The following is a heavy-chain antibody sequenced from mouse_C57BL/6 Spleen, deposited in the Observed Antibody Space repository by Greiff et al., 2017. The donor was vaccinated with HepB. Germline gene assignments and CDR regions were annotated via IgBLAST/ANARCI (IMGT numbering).Heavy chain of an antibody. Sequence: VQLQQSGAELVKPGASVKLSCKASGYTFTSYWMHWVKQRPGQGLEWIGMIHPNSGSTNYNEKFKSKATLTVDKSSSTAYMQLSSLTSEDSAVYYCASPAITTVVYFDYWGQGTTLTVSS. V-gene: IGHV1-64*01. CDR2: IHPNSGST. CDR3: ASPAITTVVYFDY. CDR1: GYTFTSYW. D-gene: IGHD1-1*01. J-gene: IGHJ2*01.